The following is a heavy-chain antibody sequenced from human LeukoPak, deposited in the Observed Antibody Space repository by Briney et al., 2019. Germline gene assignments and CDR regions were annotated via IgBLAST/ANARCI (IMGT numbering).Heavy chain of an antibody. J-gene: IGHJ4*02. CDR2: INPNSGGT. CDR3: VSGSRITMMPEIYYDY. Sequence: ASVKVSCKASGYTFTAYYMHWVRLAPGQGPEWVGWINPNSGGTSYAQKFQGRVTMTRDTSINTAYMELSSLRADHTSMYYCVSGSRITMMPEIYYDYWGQGTLVTASS. CDR1: GYTFTAYY. D-gene: IGHD3-22*01. V-gene: IGHV1-2*02.